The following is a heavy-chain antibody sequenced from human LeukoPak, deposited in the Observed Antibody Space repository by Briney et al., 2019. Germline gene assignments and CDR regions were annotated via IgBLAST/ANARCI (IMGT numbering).Heavy chain of an antibody. CDR3: ATSSLEWYYLDY. CDR1: GYTLSNHA. D-gene: IGHD2-2*01. J-gene: IGHJ4*02. V-gene: IGHV1-18*04. CDR2: ISADNGNT. Sequence: GASVKVSCKGSGYTLSNHAFSWVRQAPGQGLEWMGWISADNGNTNHAQKFQGRVSLTTDTSTSTAYMELRSLRSDDTAVYYCATSSLEWYYLDYWGQGTLVTVSS.